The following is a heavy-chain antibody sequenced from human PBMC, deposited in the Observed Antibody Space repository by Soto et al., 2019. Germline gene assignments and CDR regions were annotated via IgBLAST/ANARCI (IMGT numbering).Heavy chain of an antibody. CDR1: GGSFSGYY. CDR2: INHSGST. V-gene: IGHV4-34*01. D-gene: IGHD3-10*01. Sequence: SETLSLTCAVYGGSFSGYYWSWIRQPPGKGLEWIGEINHSGSTNYNPSLKSRVTISVDTSKNQFSLKLSSVTAADTAVYYCARNDYYGSGSHFQHWGQGTLVTVSS. J-gene: IGHJ1*01. CDR3: ARNDYYGSGSHFQH.